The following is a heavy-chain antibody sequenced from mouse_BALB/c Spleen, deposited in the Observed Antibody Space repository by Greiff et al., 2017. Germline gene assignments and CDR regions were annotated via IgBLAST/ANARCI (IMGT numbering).Heavy chain of an antibody. J-gene: IGHJ4*01. Sequence: EVKLVESGGGLVQPGGSLKLSCAASGFTFSSYGMSWVRQTPDKRLELVATINSNGGSTYYPDSVKGRFTISRDNAKNTLYLQMSSLKSEDTAMYYCARDLLRSRGVMDYWGQGTSVTVSS. CDR3: ARDLLRSRGVMDY. D-gene: IGHD2-2*01. V-gene: IGHV5-6-3*01. CDR1: GFTFSSYG. CDR2: INSNGGST.